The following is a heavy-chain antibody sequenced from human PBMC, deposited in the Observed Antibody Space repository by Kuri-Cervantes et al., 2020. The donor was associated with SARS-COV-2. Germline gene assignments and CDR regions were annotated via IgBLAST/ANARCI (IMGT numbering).Heavy chain of an antibody. V-gene: IGHV3-23*01. Sequence: GGSLRLSCAASGFTFSSYAMSWVRQAPGKGLEWASAISGSGGSTYYADSVKGRFTISRDNSKNTLYLQMNSLRAEDTAVYYCAKDREYSSSIGQVDYWGQGTLVTVSS. J-gene: IGHJ4*02. CDR3: AKDREYSSSIGQVDY. CDR1: GFTFSSYA. D-gene: IGHD6-6*01. CDR2: ISGSGGST.